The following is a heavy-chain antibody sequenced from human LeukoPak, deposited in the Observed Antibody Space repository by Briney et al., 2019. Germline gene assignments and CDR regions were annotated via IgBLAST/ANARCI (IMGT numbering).Heavy chain of an antibody. Sequence: GGSLRLSCAASGFTFDDYAMHWVRQAPGKGLEWVSGISWNSGSIGYADSVKGRFTISRDNAKNSLYLQMNSLRAEDTALYYCAKGVGQQLVRDWGQGTLVTVPS. CDR1: GFTFDDYA. J-gene: IGHJ4*02. V-gene: IGHV3-9*01. CDR2: ISWNSGSI. CDR3: AKGVGQQLVRD. D-gene: IGHD6-13*01.